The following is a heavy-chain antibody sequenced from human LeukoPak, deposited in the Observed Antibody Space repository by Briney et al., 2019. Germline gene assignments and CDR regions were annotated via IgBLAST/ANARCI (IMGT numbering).Heavy chain of an antibody. CDR1: GFTFSRYG. CDR3: VRRGVGVTGSDSFDI. Sequence: GGSLRLSCEAAGFTFSRYGMHWVRQAPDKLLEWVAFIRNDGRDEDYVDSVKGRFTIYRDNSKHTLFMEMNSLRAEDTALYYCVRRGVGVTGSDSFDIWGQGTMVTVSS. CDR2: IRNDGRDE. V-gene: IGHV3-30*02. D-gene: IGHD1-26*01. J-gene: IGHJ3*02.